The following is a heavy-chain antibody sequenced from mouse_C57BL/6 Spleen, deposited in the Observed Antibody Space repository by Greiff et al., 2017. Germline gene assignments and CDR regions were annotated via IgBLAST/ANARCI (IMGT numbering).Heavy chain of an antibody. CDR1: GYAFSSSW. CDR2: IYPGDGDT. V-gene: IGHV1-82*01. D-gene: IGHD2-2*01. CDR3: ARSMVTTDYAMDY. Sequence: LVESGPELVKPGASVKISCKASGYAFSSSWMNWVKQRPGKGLEWIGRIYPGDGDTNYNGKFKGKATLTADKSSSTAYMPLSSLTSEDSAVYFCARSMVTTDYAMDYWGQGTSVTVSS. J-gene: IGHJ4*01.